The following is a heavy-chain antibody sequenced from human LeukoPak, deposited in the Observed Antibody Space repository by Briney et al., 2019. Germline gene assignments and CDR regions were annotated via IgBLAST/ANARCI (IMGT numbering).Heavy chain of an antibody. CDR1: GFTFSSYG. CDR3: ARAPRFRLVGVPKGPFDP. Sequence: SGGSLRLSCAASGFTFSSYGMSWVRQAPGKGLEWVSAISGSGGSTYYADSVKGRFTISRDNSKNTLYLQMNSLRAEDTAVYYCARAPRFRLVGVPKGPFDPWGQGTLVTVSS. J-gene: IGHJ5*02. CDR2: ISGSGGST. V-gene: IGHV3-23*01. D-gene: IGHD3-10*01.